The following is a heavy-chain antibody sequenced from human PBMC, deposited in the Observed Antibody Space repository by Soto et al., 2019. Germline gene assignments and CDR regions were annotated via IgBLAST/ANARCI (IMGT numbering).Heavy chain of an antibody. J-gene: IGHJ4*02. CDR1: GFTFSSYA. V-gene: IGHV3-64*01. CDR2: ISSNGGST. D-gene: IGHD5-12*01. Sequence: GGSLRLSCAASGFTFSSYAMHWVRQAPGKGLEYVSAISSNGGSTYYANSVKGRFTISRDNSKNTLYLQMNSLRAEDTAVYYCAKASPNVDIVATVDYWGQGTLVTVSS. CDR3: AKASPNVDIVATVDY.